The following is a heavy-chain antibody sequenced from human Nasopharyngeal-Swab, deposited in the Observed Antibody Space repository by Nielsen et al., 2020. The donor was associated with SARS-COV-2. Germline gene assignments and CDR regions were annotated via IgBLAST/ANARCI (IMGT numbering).Heavy chain of an antibody. D-gene: IGHD4-17*01. Sequence: SETLSLTCAVSGASISSDYWGWIRQPPGKGLEWIGCVSYSGRTEYNPSLKSRVAISIDTSKKHFSLVLSSLTAADAALYYCTRGSLRTAPDCWGQGTLVTVSS. CDR3: TRGSLRTAPDC. CDR2: VSYSGRT. V-gene: IGHV4-59*12. CDR1: GASISSDY. J-gene: IGHJ4*02.